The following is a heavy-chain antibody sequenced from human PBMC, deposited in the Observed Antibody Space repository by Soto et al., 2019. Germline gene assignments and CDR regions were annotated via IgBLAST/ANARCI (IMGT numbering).Heavy chain of an antibody. CDR2: INQSGNT. CDR1: GGSFSGYY. CDR3: ARPSYALNWDFHYGMQV. D-gene: IGHD2-2*01. Sequence: PSETLSLTCGVSGGSFSGYYCTWMRQIPGKGLEWIGEINQSGNTKYNPSLMSRVTMSVDTSRNQFSLKLRSVTAADTAVYYCARPSYALNWDFHYGMQVWGQGTSVTVSS. V-gene: IGHV4-34*01. J-gene: IGHJ6*02.